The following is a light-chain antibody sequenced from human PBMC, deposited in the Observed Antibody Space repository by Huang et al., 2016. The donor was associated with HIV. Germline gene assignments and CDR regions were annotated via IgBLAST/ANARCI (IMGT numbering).Light chain of an antibody. CDR2: EVS. Sequence: DIVMTQTPLSLSVTPGQPASISCKSSQSLLHSDGKTYLYWYLQKPGKSPQLLIYEVSRRFSGVPDRFSGSGSGTDFTLKISRVEAEDVGVYYCMQGIHSWTFGQGTKVEIK. CDR1: QSLLHSDGKTY. J-gene: IGKJ1*01. V-gene: IGKV2-29*02. CDR3: MQGIHSWT.